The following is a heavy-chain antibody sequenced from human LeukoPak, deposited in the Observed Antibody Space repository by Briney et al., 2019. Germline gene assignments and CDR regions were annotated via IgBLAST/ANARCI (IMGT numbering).Heavy chain of an antibody. CDR3: ARATFITYYYDSSGSTGAFDI. D-gene: IGHD3-22*01. Sequence: ASVKVSCKASGYTFTGYYMHWVRQAPGQGLEWMGWINPNSGGTNYAQKFRGRVTMTRDTSISTAYMELSRLRSDDTAVYYCARATFITYYYDSSGSTGAFDIWGQGTMVTVSS. CDR2: INPNSGGT. V-gene: IGHV1-2*02. J-gene: IGHJ3*02. CDR1: GYTFTGYY.